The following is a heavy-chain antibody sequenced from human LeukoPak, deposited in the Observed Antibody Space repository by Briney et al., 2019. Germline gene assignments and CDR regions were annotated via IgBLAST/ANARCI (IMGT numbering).Heavy chain of an antibody. D-gene: IGHD3-22*01. CDR3: ARRRITMILDAFDI. CDR1: GFTFSSYE. J-gene: IGHJ3*02. Sequence: GGSLRLSCAASGFTFSSYEMNWVRQAPGKGLEWVSYISSSGSTIYYADSVKGRFTISRDNAKNSLYLQMNSLRAEDAAVYYCARRRITMILDAFDIWGQGTMVTVSS. CDR2: ISSSGSTI. V-gene: IGHV3-48*03.